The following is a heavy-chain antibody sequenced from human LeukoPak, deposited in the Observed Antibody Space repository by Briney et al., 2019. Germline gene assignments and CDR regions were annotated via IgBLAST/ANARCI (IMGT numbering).Heavy chain of an antibody. Sequence: GASVKVSCKASGYTFTSLDINWVRQATGRGLEWMGWMNPNSGNTGYAQKFQGRVTMTRNTSISTAYMELSSLTSEDTAVYYCARGIEAGVDYWGQGTLVTVSS. D-gene: IGHD6-19*01. CDR3: ARGIEAGVDY. CDR1: GYTFTSLD. V-gene: IGHV1-8*01. J-gene: IGHJ4*02. CDR2: MNPNSGNT.